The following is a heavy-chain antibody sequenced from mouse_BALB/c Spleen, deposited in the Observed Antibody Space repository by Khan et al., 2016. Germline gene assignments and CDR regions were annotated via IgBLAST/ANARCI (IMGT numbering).Heavy chain of an antibody. CDR2: INPGSSTI. D-gene: IGHD1-1*01. CDR1: GFDFSRYW. V-gene: IGHV4-2*02. J-gene: IGHJ4*01. Sequence: EVKLLESGGGLVQPGGSLNLSCAASGFDFSRYWMSWARQAPGKGQEWIGEINPGSSTINYTPSLKDKFIISRDNAKNTRYLQMSKVRSEDTALYYCARLLRYAMDYCGQGTSVTVSS. CDR3: ARLLRYAMDY.